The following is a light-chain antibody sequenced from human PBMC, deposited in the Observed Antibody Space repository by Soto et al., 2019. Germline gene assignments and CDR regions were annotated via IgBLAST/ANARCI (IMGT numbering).Light chain of an antibody. J-gene: IGKJ1*01. CDR2: AAS. CDR3: QQTYSTPRT. V-gene: IGKV1-39*01. Sequence: DIQMTQSPSSLSASVGDRVTITCRASQSISSYLNWYQQKPGKVPKLLIYAASSLQSGVPSRFSGSGSGTDFTLTISSLQHEDFDTYYCQQTYSTPRTLGQGTKVDIK. CDR1: QSISSY.